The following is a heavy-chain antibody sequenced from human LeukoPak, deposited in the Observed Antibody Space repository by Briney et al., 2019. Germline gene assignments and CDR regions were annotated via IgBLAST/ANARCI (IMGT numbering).Heavy chain of an antibody. Sequence: GASVKVSCKASGYTFTGYYMHCVRQAPGQGLEWMGWINPNSGGTSYAQKFQGRVTMTRDTSISTAYMELSRLRSDDTAVYYCAAYYYGSGSRRYFDYWGQGTLVTVSS. D-gene: IGHD3-10*01. V-gene: IGHV1-2*02. CDR3: AAYYYGSGSRRYFDY. CDR2: INPNSGGT. CDR1: GYTFTGYY. J-gene: IGHJ4*02.